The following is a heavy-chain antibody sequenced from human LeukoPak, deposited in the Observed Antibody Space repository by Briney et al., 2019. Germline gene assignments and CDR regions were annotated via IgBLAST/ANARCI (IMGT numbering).Heavy chain of an antibody. CDR3: AGLRTLGYRSGGSCYPPYYYGMDV. D-gene: IGHD2-15*01. Sequence: SETLSLTCTVSGGSISSGDYYWSWIRQPPGTGLEWIGYIYYSGSTYYNPSLKSRVTISVDTSKNQFSLKLSSVTAADTAVYYCAGLRTLGYRSGGSCYPPYYYGMDVWGQGTTVTVSS. V-gene: IGHV4-30-4*01. CDR2: IYYSGST. J-gene: IGHJ6*02. CDR1: GGSISSGDYY.